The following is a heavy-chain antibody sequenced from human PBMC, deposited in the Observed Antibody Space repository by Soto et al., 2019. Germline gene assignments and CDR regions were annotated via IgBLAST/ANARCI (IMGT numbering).Heavy chain of an antibody. J-gene: IGHJ3*01. V-gene: IGHV3-23*01. CDR3: VREGRGSFDF. CDR1: GFIFTNYA. Sequence: EVQVSESGGGLVRPGGSLRLSCAASGFIFTNYAMNWVRQAPGKGLEWVSVIGGRGNSAYYADPVQGRFTISRDNSKNTLSLQMSSLTADDTAIYYCVREGRGSFDFWGRGTMVTVSS. D-gene: IGHD5-12*01. CDR2: IGGRGNSA.